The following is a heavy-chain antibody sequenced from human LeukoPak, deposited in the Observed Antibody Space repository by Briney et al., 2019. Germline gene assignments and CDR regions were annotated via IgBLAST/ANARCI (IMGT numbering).Heavy chain of an antibody. CDR3: AKTSSGWYLSEYFQH. CDR2: ISGSGGGT. D-gene: IGHD6-19*01. V-gene: IGHV3-23*01. CDR1: GFTFSSYA. Sequence: GGSLRLSCAASGFTFSSYAMSWVRQAPGKGLEWVSAISGSGGGTYYADSVKGRFTISRDNSKNTLYLQMNSLRAEDTAVYYCAKTSSGWYLSEYFQHWGQGTLVTVSS. J-gene: IGHJ1*01.